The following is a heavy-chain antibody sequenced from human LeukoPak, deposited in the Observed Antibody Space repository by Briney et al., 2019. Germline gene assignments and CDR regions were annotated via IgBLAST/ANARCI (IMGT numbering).Heavy chain of an antibody. V-gene: IGHV4-39*01. J-gene: IGHJ5*02. CDR2: IYYSGST. CDR3: ARRYGVTSWFDP. CDR1: GGSISSSSYY. Sequence: PSETLSLTCTVSGGSISSSSYYWGWIRQPPGKGLEWIGSIYYSGSTYYNPSLKSRVTISVDTSKNQFSLKLSSVTAADTAVYYCARRYGVTSWFDPWGQGTLVTVSS. D-gene: IGHD4-17*01.